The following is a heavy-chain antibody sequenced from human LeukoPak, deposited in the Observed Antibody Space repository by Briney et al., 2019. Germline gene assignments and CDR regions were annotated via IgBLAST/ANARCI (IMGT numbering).Heavy chain of an antibody. CDR1: GGSISSYY. Sequence: PSETLSLTCTVSGGSISSYYWNWIRQPPGKGLEWIGYIYYSGSTNYNPSLKSRVTVSVDTSKNQFSLKLSSVTAADTAVYYCARGGWYPESFQHWGQGALVTVSS. D-gene: IGHD6-19*01. CDR3: ARGGWYPESFQH. J-gene: IGHJ1*01. CDR2: IYYSGST. V-gene: IGHV4-59*01.